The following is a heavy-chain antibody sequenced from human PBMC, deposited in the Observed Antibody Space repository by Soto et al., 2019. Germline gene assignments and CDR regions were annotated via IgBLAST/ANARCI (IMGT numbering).Heavy chain of an antibody. CDR1: GFTFSSYG. CDR3: AKAGSSSGNWFDP. D-gene: IGHD6-6*01. Sequence: QVQLVESGGGVVQPGRSLRLSCAASGFTFSSYGMHWVRQAPGKGLEWVAVISYDGSNKYYADSVKGRFTISRDNSKNTLYLQMNSLRAEDTAVYYCAKAGSSSGNWFDPWDQGTLVTVSS. V-gene: IGHV3-30*18. CDR2: ISYDGSNK. J-gene: IGHJ5*02.